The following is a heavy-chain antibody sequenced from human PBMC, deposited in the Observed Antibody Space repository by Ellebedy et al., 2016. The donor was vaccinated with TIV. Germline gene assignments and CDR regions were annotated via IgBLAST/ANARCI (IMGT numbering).Heavy chain of an antibody. J-gene: IGHJ4*02. Sequence: GESLKISXKGSGYSFTSYWIGWVRQMPGKGLEWMGIIYPGDSDTRYSPSFQGQVTISADKSISTAYLQWSSLKASDTAMYYCARSDYYDSSGYYPTGFDYWGQGTLVTVSS. CDR2: IYPGDSDT. D-gene: IGHD3-22*01. V-gene: IGHV5-51*01. CDR3: ARSDYYDSSGYYPTGFDY. CDR1: GYSFTSYW.